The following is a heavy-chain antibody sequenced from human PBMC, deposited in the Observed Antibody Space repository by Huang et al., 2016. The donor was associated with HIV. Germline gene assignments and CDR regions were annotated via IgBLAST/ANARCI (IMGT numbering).Heavy chain of an antibody. CDR1: GGSISSSSYY. Sequence: QLQLQESGPGLVKPSETLSLTCTVSGGSISSSSYYWGWIRQSPGKGLEWIGSIYYIGNGHYNPALKSRVTISVDRSSNQFSLKMHSVTAADTAVYYCASRTTVTTTSNYHYFYMDVWGKGTTVIVSS. CDR3: ASRTTVTTTSNYHYFYMDV. J-gene: IGHJ6*03. CDR2: IYYIGNG. D-gene: IGHD4-17*01. V-gene: IGHV4-39*01.